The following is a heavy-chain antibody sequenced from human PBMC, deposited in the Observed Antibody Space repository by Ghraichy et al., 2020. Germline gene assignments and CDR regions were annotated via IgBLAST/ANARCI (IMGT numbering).Heavy chain of an antibody. CDR2: IIPIFGTA. CDR3: ASPRYSSSDYFDY. CDR1: GGTFSSYA. Sequence: SVKVSCKASGGTFSSYAISWVRQAPGQGLEWMGGIIPIFGTANYAQKFQGRVTITADESTSTAYMELSSLRSEDTAVYYCASPRYSSSDYFDYWGQGTLVTVSS. J-gene: IGHJ4*02. V-gene: IGHV1-69*13. D-gene: IGHD6-6*01.